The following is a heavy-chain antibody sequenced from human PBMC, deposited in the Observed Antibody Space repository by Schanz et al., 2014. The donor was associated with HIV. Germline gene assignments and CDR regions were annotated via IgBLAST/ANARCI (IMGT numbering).Heavy chain of an antibody. CDR1: GFTFSNYA. CDR2: ISGSGGST. V-gene: IGHV3-23*04. J-gene: IGHJ3*02. Sequence: VQLVESGGGVVQPGRSLRLSCAVSGFTFSNYAMHWVRQAPGKGLEWVSAISGSGGSTYYADSVKGRFTISRDNSKNTLYLQMNSLRAEDTAVYYCARSPDWAGTDAFDIWGQGTMVTVSS. D-gene: IGHD6-19*01. CDR3: ARSPDWAGTDAFDI.